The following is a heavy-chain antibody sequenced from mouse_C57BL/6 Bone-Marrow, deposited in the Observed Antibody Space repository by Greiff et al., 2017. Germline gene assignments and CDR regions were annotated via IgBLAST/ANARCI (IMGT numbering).Heavy chain of an antibody. D-gene: IGHD3-2*02. CDR2: IYPRSGNT. Sequence: VQLVESGAELARPGASVKLSCKASGYTFTSYGISWVKQRTGQGLEWIGEIYPRSGNTYYNEKFKGKATLTADKSSSTAYMELRSLTSEDSAVYYCARRQLKPWFAYWGQGTLVTVSA. CDR3: ARRQLKPWFAY. V-gene: IGHV1-81*01. J-gene: IGHJ3*01. CDR1: GYTFTSYG.